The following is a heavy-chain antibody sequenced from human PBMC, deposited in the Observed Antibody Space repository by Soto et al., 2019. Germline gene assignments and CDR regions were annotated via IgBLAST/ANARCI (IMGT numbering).Heavy chain of an antibody. Sequence: QVQLVESGGGVVQPGRSLRLSCAASGFTFSSYAMHWVRQAPGKGLEWVAVISYDGSNKYYADSVKGRFTISRDNSKNTLYLQMISLRAEDTAVYYCARDREAMGDPPPNFDYWGQGTLVTVSS. V-gene: IGHV3-30-3*01. CDR1: GFTFSSYA. D-gene: IGHD1-26*01. CDR3: ARDREAMGDPPPNFDY. CDR2: ISYDGSNK. J-gene: IGHJ4*02.